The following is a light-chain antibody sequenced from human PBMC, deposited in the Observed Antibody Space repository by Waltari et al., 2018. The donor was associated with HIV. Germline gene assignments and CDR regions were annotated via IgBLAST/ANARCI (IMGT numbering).Light chain of an antibody. CDR1: QSVSSY. CDR3: QQRSNWLIT. J-gene: IGKJ5*01. CDR2: DAS. Sequence: IVLTQSPATLSLSPGERATLSCRASQSVSSYLAWYQQKPGQAPRLLIYDASNRATGIPARFSGSGSGTDFTLTISSLETEDSAVYYCQQRSNWLITFGQGTRLEIK. V-gene: IGKV3-11*01.